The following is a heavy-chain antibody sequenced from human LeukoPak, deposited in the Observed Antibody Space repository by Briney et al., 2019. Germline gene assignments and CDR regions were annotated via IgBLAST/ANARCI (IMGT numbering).Heavy chain of an antibody. V-gene: IGHV1-46*01. J-gene: IGHJ4*02. CDR1: GYTFTSCY. D-gene: IGHD3-9*01. Sequence: ASVKVSCKASGYTFTSCYMHWVRQAPGQGLEWMRIINPSGGSTSYAQKFQGRVTMTRDTSTSTVYMELSSLRSEDTAVYYCARQSKDGAANFDWSPYYFDYWGQGTLVTVSS. CDR2: INPSGGST. CDR3: ARQSKDGAANFDWSPYYFDY.